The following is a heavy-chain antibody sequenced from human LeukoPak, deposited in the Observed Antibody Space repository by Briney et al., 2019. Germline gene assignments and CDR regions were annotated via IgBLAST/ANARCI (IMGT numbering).Heavy chain of an antibody. CDR3: AKLTLWNPKPAYFDI. J-gene: IGHJ3*02. CDR1: GFTFSSYA. CDR2: ISGSGGST. V-gene: IGHV3-23*01. D-gene: IGHD1-1*01. Sequence: GGSLRLSCAASGFTFSSYAMSWVRQAPGKGLEWVSAISGSGGSTYYADSVKGRFTISRDNSKNTPYLQMNSLRAEDTAVYYCAKLTLWNPKPAYFDIWGQGTMVTVSS.